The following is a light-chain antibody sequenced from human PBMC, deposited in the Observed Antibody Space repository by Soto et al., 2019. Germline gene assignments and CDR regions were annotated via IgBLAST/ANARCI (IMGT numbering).Light chain of an antibody. CDR2: AAS. V-gene: IGKV1-12*01. Sequence: DIQMTQSPSSVSASVGDRVTITCRASQGISSWLAWYQQKPGKAPKLLIYAASTSGSGVPSRFSGSGSGTDFSLTVSSLQSEDFATYFCQQAHTFPWTFGQGTKVDIK. CDR3: QQAHTFPWT. J-gene: IGKJ1*01. CDR1: QGISSW.